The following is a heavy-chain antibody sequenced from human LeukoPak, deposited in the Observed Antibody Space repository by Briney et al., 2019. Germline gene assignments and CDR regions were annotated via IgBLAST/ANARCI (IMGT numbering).Heavy chain of an antibody. V-gene: IGHV5-51*01. CDR1: GYSFTSQW. D-gene: IGHD2-21*02. CDR3: ARLIVVVTGRMYFDL. J-gene: IGHJ2*01. CDR2: ISPGDSAT. Sequence: GESLKISCKGSGYSFTSQWIGWVRQMPGKGLEWMGIISPGDSATRYSPSFQGQVTISADKSISTAYLQWSSLKASDTAMYYCARLIVVVTGRMYFDLWGRGTLVTVSS.